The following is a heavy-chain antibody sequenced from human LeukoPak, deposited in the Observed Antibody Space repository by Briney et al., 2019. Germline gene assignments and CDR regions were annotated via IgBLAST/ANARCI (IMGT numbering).Heavy chain of an antibody. CDR2: IIPIFGIA. D-gene: IGHD6-13*01. CDR1: GGTFSSYA. Sequence: ASVKVSCKASGGTFSSYAISWVRQAPGEGLEWMGRIIPIFGIANYAQKFQGRVTITADKSTSTAYMELSSLRSEDTAVYYCARENYSSSWANWFAPWGQGTLVTVSS. V-gene: IGHV1-69*04. CDR3: ARENYSSSWANWFAP. J-gene: IGHJ5*02.